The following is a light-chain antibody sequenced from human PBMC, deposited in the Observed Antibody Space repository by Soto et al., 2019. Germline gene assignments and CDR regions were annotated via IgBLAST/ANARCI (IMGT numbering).Light chain of an antibody. CDR1: QSVTSNY. CDR3: QQYYSSPIT. V-gene: IGKV3-20*01. CDR2: GAS. Sequence: EIVLTQSPGTLSLSPGERATLSCRVSQSVTSNYLAWYSQKPGQAPRLLIYGASSRVTGIPDRFSDSGSGTDFTLTISRLEPEDFAMYYCQQYYSSPITFGQGTRLEIK. J-gene: IGKJ5*01.